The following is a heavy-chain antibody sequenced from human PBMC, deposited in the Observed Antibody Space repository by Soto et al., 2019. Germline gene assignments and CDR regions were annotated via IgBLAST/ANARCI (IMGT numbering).Heavy chain of an antibody. V-gene: IGHV1-46*02. CDR1: GFTFNTYY. CDR2: INPSNGFT. Sequence: QVQLVQSGAELKKPGASVSLSCKASGFTFNTYYIHWVRQSPGEGLQWMVVINPSNGFTSYPQKFQGSVNLLPSTSTRTVDLRLSGVKSVATVVYFCARDLSVTYCGGDCSLWSYYHDIDVWGQGTAVTVSS. CDR3: ARDLSVTYCGGDCSLWSYYHDIDV. D-gene: IGHD2-21*02. J-gene: IGHJ6*03.